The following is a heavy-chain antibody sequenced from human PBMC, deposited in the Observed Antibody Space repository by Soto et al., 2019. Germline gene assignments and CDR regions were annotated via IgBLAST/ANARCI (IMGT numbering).Heavy chain of an antibody. CDR2: IYYSGKA. CDR3: ARLEELATKSSDFDF. J-gene: IGHJ4*02. V-gene: IGHV4-39*01. CDR1: NASINRIKSY. D-gene: IGHD1-26*01. Sequence: SETLSLTCSLSNASINRIKSYWDWIRQPPGKGVEWIGSIYYSGKAYDNQTSQTRETISLEKSKSQFPLRLNSVSAVDSAVYFCARLEELATKSSDFDFWGTEALFTSSS.